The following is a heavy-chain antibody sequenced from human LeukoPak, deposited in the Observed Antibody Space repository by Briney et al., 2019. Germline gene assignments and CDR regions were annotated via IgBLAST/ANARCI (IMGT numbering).Heavy chain of an antibody. CDR1: GFTFDDYA. V-gene: IGHV3-43D*03. CDR3: AKDSAAVARQFDY. D-gene: IGHD4-23*01. Sequence: GGSLRLSCAASGFTFDDYAMHWVRQAPGKGLEWVSLISWDSGSTYYADSVKGRFTISRDTSKNSLYLPMTSLRADDTALYYCAKDSAAVARQFDYWGQGTLVTVSS. J-gene: IGHJ4*02. CDR2: ISWDSGST.